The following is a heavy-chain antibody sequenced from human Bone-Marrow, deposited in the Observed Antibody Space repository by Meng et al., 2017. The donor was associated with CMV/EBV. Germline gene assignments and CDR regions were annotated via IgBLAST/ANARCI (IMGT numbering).Heavy chain of an antibody. V-gene: IGHV3-72*01. Sequence: GESLKISCAASGFIFSDYYFDWVRQAPGKGLEWVGRTRNRANSYTTEYAASVKGRFTISRDDSKNSLYLQMNSLETEDTAVYYCARVRDSGAHYGPWFYPWGQGTLVTVSS. CDR3: ARVRDSGAHYGPWFYP. CDR2: TRNRANSYTT. CDR1: GFIFSDYY. D-gene: IGHD4-17*01. J-gene: IGHJ5*02.